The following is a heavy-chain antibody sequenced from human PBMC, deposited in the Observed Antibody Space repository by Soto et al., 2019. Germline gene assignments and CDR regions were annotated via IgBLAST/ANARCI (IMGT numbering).Heavy chain of an antibody. Sequence: QVQLQESGPGLVKPSETLSLTCTVSGGSISSYYWSWIRQPPGKGLEWIGYTYYSGSTNYNPSLKSRVTISVDTSKNQFSLKLSSVTAADTAVYYCARVAVVVQDFWSGYLYYFDYWGQGTLVTVSS. V-gene: IGHV4-59*01. J-gene: IGHJ4*02. CDR1: GGSISSYY. D-gene: IGHD3-3*01. CDR3: ARVAVVVQDFWSGYLYYFDY. CDR2: TYYSGST.